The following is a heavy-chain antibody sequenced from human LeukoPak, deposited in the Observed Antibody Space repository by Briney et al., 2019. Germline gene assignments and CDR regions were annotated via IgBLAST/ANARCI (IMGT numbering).Heavy chain of an antibody. CDR3: ARAREYSGTYN. V-gene: IGHV3-53*01. CDR2: IYSGGST. Sequence: GGSLRLSCAASGFTVSSNYMSWVRQAPGKGLEWVSVIYSGGSTYYADSVKGRFTISRDNSKNTLYLQMNSLRAEDTAVYYCARAREYSGTYNWGQGTLVTVSS. CDR1: GFTVSSNY. D-gene: IGHD1-26*01. J-gene: IGHJ4*02.